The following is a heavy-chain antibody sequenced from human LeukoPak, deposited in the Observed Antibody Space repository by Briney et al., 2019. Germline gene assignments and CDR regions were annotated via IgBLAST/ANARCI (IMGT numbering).Heavy chain of an antibody. CDR3: VKTRGTYPNDAFDI. J-gene: IGHJ3*02. Sequence: GGSLRLSCSASGFTFSRYAMHWVRQAPGKGLEYVSGVTSNGGSTYYADSVKGRFTISRDNSKNTLYLQMSSLRVEDTAVYYCVKTRGTYPNDAFDIWGQGTMVTVSS. V-gene: IGHV3-64D*09. CDR2: VTSNGGST. D-gene: IGHD5-12*01. CDR1: GFTFSRYA.